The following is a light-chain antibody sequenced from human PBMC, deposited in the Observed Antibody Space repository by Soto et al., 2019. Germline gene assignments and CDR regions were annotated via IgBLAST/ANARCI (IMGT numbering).Light chain of an antibody. Sequence: DIQMTQSPSSLSASVGDRVTIAGPSCHDVSRNLNWFQQKPGEAPKLLIYDASHLERGVPSRLSGSGSGTDFTLTISSLQPEDVATYYCQQYNSMLSFGGGPEVEMK. CDR1: HDVSRN. CDR3: QQYNSMLS. J-gene: IGKJ4*02. V-gene: IGKV1-33*01. CDR2: DAS.